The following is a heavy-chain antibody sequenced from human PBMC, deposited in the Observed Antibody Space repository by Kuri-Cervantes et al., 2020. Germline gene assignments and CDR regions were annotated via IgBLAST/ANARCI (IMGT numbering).Heavy chain of an antibody. CDR3: AKSGIVVVPAAYFDY. CDR1: GFTFSSYA. Sequence: GESLKISCAASGFTFSSYAMHWVRQAPGKGLEWVAAIWHDGSNKYYADPMKGRFTISRDNSKSTLYLQMNSLRAEDTAVYYCAKSGIVVVPAAYFDYWGQGTLVTVSS. D-gene: IGHD2-2*01. CDR2: IWHDGSNK. J-gene: IGHJ4*02. V-gene: IGHV3-33*08.